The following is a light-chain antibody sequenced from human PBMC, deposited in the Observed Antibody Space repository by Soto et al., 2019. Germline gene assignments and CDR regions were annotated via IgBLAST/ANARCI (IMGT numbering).Light chain of an antibody. CDR3: SSYAGSNNLV. CDR2: EVT. V-gene: IGLV2-8*01. J-gene: IGLJ2*01. Sequence: QSVLTQPPSASGSPGQSVTISCTGTSSDVGGYHYVSWYQQHPGKAPKLMIHEVTKRPSGVPDRFSGSKSGNTASLTVSGFQGEDEADYYCSSYAGSNNLVFGGGTKATVL. CDR1: SSDVGGYHY.